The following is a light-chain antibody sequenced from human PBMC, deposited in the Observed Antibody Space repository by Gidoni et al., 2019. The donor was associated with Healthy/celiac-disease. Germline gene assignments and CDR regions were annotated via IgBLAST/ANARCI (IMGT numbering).Light chain of an antibody. J-gene: IGLJ3*02. CDR2: DVS. CDR1: SSDVGGYNY. Sequence: QSALTPPAPVSGSPGQSITLSCTGTSSDVGGYNYVSWYQQHPGKAPKLMIYDVSNRPSGVSNRFSGSKSGNTASLTISGLQAEDEADYYCSSYTSSSTFWVFGGGTKLTVL. V-gene: IGLV2-14*03. CDR3: SSYTSSSTFWV.